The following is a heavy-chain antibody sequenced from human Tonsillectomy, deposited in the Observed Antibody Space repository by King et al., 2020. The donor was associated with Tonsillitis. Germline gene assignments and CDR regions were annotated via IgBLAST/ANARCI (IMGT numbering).Heavy chain of an antibody. Sequence: VQLVESGGGVVQPGRSLRLSCAASGFTFSSYGMHWVRQAPGKGLEWVAVISYDGSNKNYADSVKGRFTISRDNSKNTLYLQMNSLRAEDTAVYYCASRYDSSGYYYAPHFDYWGQGTLVTVSS. V-gene: IGHV3-30*03. CDR3: ASRYDSSGYYYAPHFDY. D-gene: IGHD3-22*01. CDR1: GFTFSSYG. CDR2: ISYDGSNK. J-gene: IGHJ4*02.